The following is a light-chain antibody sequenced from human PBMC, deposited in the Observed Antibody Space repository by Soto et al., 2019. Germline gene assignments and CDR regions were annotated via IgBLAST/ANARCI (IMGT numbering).Light chain of an antibody. CDR1: QTISSY. V-gene: IGKV3-11*01. CDR2: DAS. Sequence: EIVLTQSPATLSLSPGERATLSCRASQTISSYLLWYQQKHGQAPRLLIYDASNRDTGIPARFSGSGSETDFTLTISSLEHEDFAVYYCQHRMNWPLTFGQGTRLEI. CDR3: QHRMNWPLT. J-gene: IGKJ5*01.